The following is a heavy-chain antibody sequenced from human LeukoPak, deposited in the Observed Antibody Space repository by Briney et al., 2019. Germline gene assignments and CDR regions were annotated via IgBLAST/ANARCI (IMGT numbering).Heavy chain of an antibody. CDR3: AKGSSGYFFDL. CDR1: GFIFNNYG. J-gene: IGHJ4*02. Sequence: GGSLRLSCAASGFIFNNYGLVWVRQAPGKGLEWVSAISNDGGGTTFADFVKGRFSVSRDNSMSTLFLQMNSLRAEDTALYYCAKGSSGYFFDLWGQGTLVTVSS. D-gene: IGHD3-22*01. V-gene: IGHV3-23*01. CDR2: ISNDGGGT.